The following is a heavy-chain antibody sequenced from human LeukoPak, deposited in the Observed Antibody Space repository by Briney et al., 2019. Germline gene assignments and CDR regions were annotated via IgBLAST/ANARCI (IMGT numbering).Heavy chain of an antibody. Sequence: GRSLRLSCAASGFTFSSYAMHWVRQAPGKGLEWVAVISYDGSNKYYAASVKGRFTISRDNSKNTLYLQMNSLRAEDTAVYYCATGITIFGVVPIWEDYWGQGTLVTVSS. CDR2: ISYDGSNK. V-gene: IGHV3-30*01. J-gene: IGHJ4*02. CDR1: GFTFSSYA. CDR3: ATGITIFGVVPIWEDY. D-gene: IGHD3-3*01.